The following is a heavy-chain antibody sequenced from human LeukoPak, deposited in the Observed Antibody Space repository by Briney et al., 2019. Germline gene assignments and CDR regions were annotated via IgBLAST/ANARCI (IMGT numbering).Heavy chain of an antibody. Sequence: PSETLSLTCAVYGGSFSSYYWSWIRQPPGKGLEWIGEINHSGSTSYNPSLKSRVTISVDTSKNQFSLKLSSVSAADTAVYYCAYSSDYQQKWGQGTLVTVSS. CDR1: GGSFSSYY. CDR3: AYSSDYQQK. D-gene: IGHD3-22*01. V-gene: IGHV4-34*01. J-gene: IGHJ1*01. CDR2: INHSGST.